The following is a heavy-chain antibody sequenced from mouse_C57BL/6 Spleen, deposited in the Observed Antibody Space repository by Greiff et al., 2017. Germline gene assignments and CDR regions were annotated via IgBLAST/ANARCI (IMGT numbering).Heavy chain of an antibody. CDR2: IYPGDGDT. J-gene: IGHJ3*01. Sequence: QVQLQQSGAELVKPGASVKISCKASGYAFSSYWMNWVKQRPGKGLEWIGQIYPGDGDTNYNGKFKGKATLTADKSSSTAYMQLSSLTSEDSAGYFCARDHPNYDGFAYWGQGTLVTVSA. D-gene: IGHD2-4*01. CDR1: GYAFSSYW. CDR3: ARDHPNYDGFAY. V-gene: IGHV1-80*01.